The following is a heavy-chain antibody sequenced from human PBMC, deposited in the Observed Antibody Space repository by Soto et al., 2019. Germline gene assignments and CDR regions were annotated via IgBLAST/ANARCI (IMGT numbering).Heavy chain of an antibody. CDR3: ARWYYYDSSGDPSQRHFDY. CDR2: IYYSGST. CDR1: GGSVSSGSYY. V-gene: IGHV4-61*01. J-gene: IGHJ4*02. D-gene: IGHD3-22*01. Sequence: PSETLSLTCTVSGGSVSSGSYYWSWIRQPPGKGLEWIGYIYYSGSTNYNPSLKSRVTISVDTSKNQFSLKLSSVTAADTAVYYCARWYYYDSSGDPSQRHFDYWGQGTLVTVSS.